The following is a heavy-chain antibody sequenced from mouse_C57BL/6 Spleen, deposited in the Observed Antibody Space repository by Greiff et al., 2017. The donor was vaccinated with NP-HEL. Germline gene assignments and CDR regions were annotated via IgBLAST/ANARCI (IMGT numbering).Heavy chain of an antibody. CDR3: ARGSSYGYFDV. D-gene: IGHD1-1*01. V-gene: IGHV1-19*01. Sequence: EVKLMESGPVLVKPGASVKMSCKASGYTFTDYYMNWVKQSHGKSLEWIGVINPYNGGTSYNQKFKGKATLTVDKSSSTAYMELNSLTSEDSAVYYCARGSSYGYFDVWGTGTTVTVSS. J-gene: IGHJ1*03. CDR1: GYTFTDYY. CDR2: INPYNGGT.